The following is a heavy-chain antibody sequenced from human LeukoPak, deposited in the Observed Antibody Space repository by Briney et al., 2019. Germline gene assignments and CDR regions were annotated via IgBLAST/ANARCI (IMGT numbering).Heavy chain of an antibody. CDR2: INPNSGGT. D-gene: IGHD6-6*01. CDR1: GYTFTSYD. J-gene: IGHJ4*02. Sequence: ASVKVSCKASGYTFTSYDINWVRQATGQGLEWMGWINPNSGGTNYAQKFQGRVTMTRDTSISTAYMELSRLRSDDTAVYYCARDALVDASGDYWGQGTLVTVSS. CDR3: ARDALVDASGDY. V-gene: IGHV1-2*02.